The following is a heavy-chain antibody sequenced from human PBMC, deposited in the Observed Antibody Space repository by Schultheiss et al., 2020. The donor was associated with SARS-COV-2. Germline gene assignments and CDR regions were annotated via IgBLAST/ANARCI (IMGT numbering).Heavy chain of an antibody. J-gene: IGHJ6*02. D-gene: IGHD6-19*01. V-gene: IGHV3-23*01. CDR2: ITGGGSEI. CDR3: AKCIAVAGTYYYYYGMDV. CDR1: GFTFSSYA. Sequence: GESLKISCAASGFTFSSYAMSWVRQAPEKGLEWVSTITGGGSEIYYADSVKGRFTISRDNSKNTLYLQMNSLRAEDTAVYYCAKCIAVAGTYYYYYGMDVWGQGTTVTVSS.